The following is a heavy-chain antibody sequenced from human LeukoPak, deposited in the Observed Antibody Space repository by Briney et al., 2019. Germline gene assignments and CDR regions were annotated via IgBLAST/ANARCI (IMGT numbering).Heavy chain of an antibody. V-gene: IGHV4-38-2*02. CDR2: IYTSGST. Sequence: SETLSLTCTVSGYSISSGYYWGWIRQPPGKGLEWIGRIYTSGSTNYNPSLKSRVTISVDTSKNQFSLKLSSVTAADTAVYYCARDGVDSSSWYGGMDYWGQGTLVTVSS. CDR3: ARDGVDSSSWYGGMDY. CDR1: GYSISSGYY. J-gene: IGHJ4*02. D-gene: IGHD6-13*01.